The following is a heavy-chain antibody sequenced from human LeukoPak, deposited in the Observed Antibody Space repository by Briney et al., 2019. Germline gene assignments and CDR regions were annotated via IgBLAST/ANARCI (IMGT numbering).Heavy chain of an antibody. CDR3: ARDEPTVTTGPPVGS. CDR2: ISSSSNTI. J-gene: IGHJ4*02. V-gene: IGHV3-48*01. Sequence: GGSLRLSCAAAGFTFSSYSMNWVRQAPGKGLEWVSYISSSSNTIYYADSVKGRFTSSRDNAKNSLYLQMNSLRVEDTAVYYCARDEPTVTTGPPVGSWGQGTLVTVSS. CDR1: GFTFSSYS. D-gene: IGHD4-17*01.